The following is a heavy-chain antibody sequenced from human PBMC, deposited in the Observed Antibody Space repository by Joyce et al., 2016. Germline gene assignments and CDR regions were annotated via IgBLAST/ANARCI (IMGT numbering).Heavy chain of an antibody. CDR3: ARAERSYSYYEGPWFDP. V-gene: IGHV1-69*01. D-gene: IGHD4-11*01. Sequence: QVQLVQSGAEVKKPGSSVKVSCKASGGTFSNYAINWVRQAPGQGLEWMGVIVPIVDTANYAQKFQGRVTITADESTSTAYMELSSLRSEDTAVYYCARAERSYSYYEGPWFDPWGQGTLVTVSS. CDR2: IVPIVDTA. CDR1: GGTFSNYA. J-gene: IGHJ5*02.